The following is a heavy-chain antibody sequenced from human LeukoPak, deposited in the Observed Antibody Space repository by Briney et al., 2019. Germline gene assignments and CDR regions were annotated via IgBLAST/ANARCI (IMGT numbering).Heavy chain of an antibody. J-gene: IGHJ3*02. CDR2: ISVYNGNT. CDR3: ARDFRSRNIMGAIPDAFDI. D-gene: IGHD1-26*01. Sequence: ASVKVSCKASGYTFTRYGISWVRQAPGQGLEWMGWISVYNGNTKYAQKLQGRVTMTTDTPTSTAYMELRSLRSDDTAAYYCARDFRSRNIMGAIPDAFDIWGQGTMVIVSS. CDR1: GYTFTRYG. V-gene: IGHV1-18*01.